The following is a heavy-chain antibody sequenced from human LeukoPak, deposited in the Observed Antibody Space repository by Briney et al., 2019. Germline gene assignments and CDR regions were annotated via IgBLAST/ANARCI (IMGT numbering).Heavy chain of an antibody. J-gene: IGHJ6*03. CDR3: ARDSDDFWSGYQGDSYYYMDV. CDR2: ISAYNGNT. D-gene: IGHD3-3*01. Sequence: ASVKVSCKASGYTFTSYGISWVRQAPGQGLEWMGWISAYNGNTNYAQKLQGRVTMTTDTSTSTAYMELRSLRSDDTAVYYCARDSDDFWSGYQGDSYYYMDVWGKGTTVTVSS. V-gene: IGHV1-18*01. CDR1: GYTFTSYG.